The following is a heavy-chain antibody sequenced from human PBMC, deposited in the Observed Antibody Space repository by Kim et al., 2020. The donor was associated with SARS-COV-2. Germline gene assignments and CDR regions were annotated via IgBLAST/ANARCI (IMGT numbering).Heavy chain of an antibody. CDR3: ARLTGSGRYFDWLHFDY. CDR2: IYPGDSDT. Sequence: GESLQISCKGSGYSFTSYWIGWVRQMPGKGLEWMGIIYPGDSDTRYSPSFQGQVTISADKSISTAYLQWSSLKASDTAMYYCARLTGSGRYFDWLHFDYWGQGTLVTVSS. V-gene: IGHV5-51*01. CDR1: GYSFTSYW. D-gene: IGHD3-9*01. J-gene: IGHJ4*02.